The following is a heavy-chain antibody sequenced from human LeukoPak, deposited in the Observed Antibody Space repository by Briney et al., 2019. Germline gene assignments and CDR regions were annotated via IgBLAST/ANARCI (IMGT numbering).Heavy chain of an antibody. J-gene: IGHJ4*02. CDR3: ARHLPSSRITIFGVVPALYYFDY. V-gene: IGHV4-39*01. D-gene: IGHD3-3*01. Sequence: SETLSLTCTVSGGSISSSSYYWGWIRQPPGKGLEWIGSIYYSGSTYYNPSLKSRVTISVDTSKNQFSLKLSSVTAADTAVYYCARHLPSSRITIFGVVPALYYFDYWGQGTLVTVSS. CDR1: GGSISSSSYY. CDR2: IYYSGST.